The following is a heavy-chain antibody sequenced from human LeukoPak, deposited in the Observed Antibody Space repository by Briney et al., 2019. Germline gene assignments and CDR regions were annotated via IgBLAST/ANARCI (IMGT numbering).Heavy chain of an antibody. Sequence: SETVSLTCTVSGGSISGYYWSWIRQPPGKGLEWIGCIYHSGSTNYNPSLKSRVTISVDTSKNHFSLKLSSVTAADTAVYYCARHRDFWGNLRYYFDYWGQGTLVTVTS. CDR3: ARHRDFWGNLRYYFDY. CDR1: GGSISGYY. CDR2: IYHSGST. J-gene: IGHJ4*02. V-gene: IGHV4-59*08. D-gene: IGHD3-3*01.